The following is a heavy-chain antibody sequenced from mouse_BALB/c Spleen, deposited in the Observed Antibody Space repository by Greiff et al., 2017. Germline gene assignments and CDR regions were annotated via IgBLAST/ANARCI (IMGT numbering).Heavy chain of an antibody. CDR3: ARNDGSSPGWFAY. Sequence: VKLVESGPGLVQPSQSLSITCTVSGFSLTSYGVHWVRQSPGKGLEWLGVIWSGGSTDYNAAFISRLSISKDNSKSQVFFKMNSLQANDTAIYYCARNDGSSPGWFAYWGQGTLVTVSA. CDR2: IWSGGST. CDR1: GFSLTSYG. V-gene: IGHV2-2*02. D-gene: IGHD1-1*01. J-gene: IGHJ3*01.